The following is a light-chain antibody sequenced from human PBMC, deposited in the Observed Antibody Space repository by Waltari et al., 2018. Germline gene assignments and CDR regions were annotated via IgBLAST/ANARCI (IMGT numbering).Light chain of an antibody. V-gene: IGLV2-23*01. CDR2: GVT. CDR1: SRGVGTYNY. CDR3: CSYARSRTLL. Sequence: SALTQPASVSGSPGPSTTIPCPGTSRGVGTYNYVSWYPQYPGKAPKLMIHGVTNRPSGVSDRFSVSKSGNTASLTISGLQAEDEAVYYCCSYARSRTLLFGGGTELTVL. J-gene: IGLJ3*02.